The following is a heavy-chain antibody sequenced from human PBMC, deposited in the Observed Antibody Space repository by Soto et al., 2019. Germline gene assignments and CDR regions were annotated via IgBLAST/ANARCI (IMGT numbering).Heavy chain of an antibody. CDR3: ARRERAAGTDWWFDP. D-gene: IGHD6-13*01. Sequence: SETLSLTCTVSGGSISSSSFHWGWIRQPPGKGLEWIGSIYYSGSTYYSPSLKSRVTISVDTSKNQFSLKLSSVTAADTAVYYCARRERAAGTDWWFDPWSQETLVTVSS. CDR2: IYYSGST. J-gene: IGHJ5*02. V-gene: IGHV4-39*01. CDR1: GGSISSSSFH.